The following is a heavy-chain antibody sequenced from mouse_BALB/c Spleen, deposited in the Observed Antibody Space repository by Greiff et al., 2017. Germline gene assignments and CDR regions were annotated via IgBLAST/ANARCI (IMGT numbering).Heavy chain of an antibody. CDR2: IRLKSNNYAT. CDR1: GFTFSNYW. V-gene: IGHV6-6*02. D-gene: IGHD4-1*01. J-gene: IGHJ3*01. CDR3: TRGLGPFAY. Sequence: EVKVEESGGGLVQPGGSMKLSCVASGFTFSNYWMNWVRQSPEKGLEWVAEIRLKSNNYATHYAESVKGRFTISRDDSKSSVYLQMNSLRAEDTGIYYCTRGLGPFAYWGQGTLVTVSA.